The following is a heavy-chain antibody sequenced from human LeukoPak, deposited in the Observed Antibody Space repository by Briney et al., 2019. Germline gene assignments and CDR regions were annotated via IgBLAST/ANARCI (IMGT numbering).Heavy chain of an antibody. V-gene: IGHV3-23*01. CDR2: ISGSGGST. CDR3: LRSGGGRASN. J-gene: IGHJ4*02. D-gene: IGHD2-15*01. CDR1: GFTFSNSA. Sequence: GGTLRLSCAASGFTFSNSAMTWVRQAPGKGLEWVSAISGSGGSTYYAHSVKGRFTISRDNSKNTLYLQMSSLRAEDTAVYYCLRSGGGRASNWGQGTLVTVSS.